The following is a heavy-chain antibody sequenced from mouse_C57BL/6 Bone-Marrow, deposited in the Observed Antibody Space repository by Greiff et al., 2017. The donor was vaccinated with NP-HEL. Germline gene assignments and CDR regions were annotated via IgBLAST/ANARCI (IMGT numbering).Heavy chain of an antibody. J-gene: IGHJ1*03. CDR1: GYTFTSYW. D-gene: IGHD2-3*01. CDR2: IDPSDSET. Sequence: VQLQQPGAELVRPGSSVKLSCKASGYTFTSYWMHWVKQRPIQGLDWIGNIDPSDSETHYNQKFKDKATLTVDKSSSTAYMQLSSLTSEDSAVYYCARCRWLLRGNWYFDVWGTGTTVTVSS. V-gene: IGHV1-52*01. CDR3: ARCRWLLRGNWYFDV.